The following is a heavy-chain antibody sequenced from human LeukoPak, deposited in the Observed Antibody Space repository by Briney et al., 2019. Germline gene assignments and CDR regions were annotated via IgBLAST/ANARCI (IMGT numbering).Heavy chain of an antibody. D-gene: IGHD2-8*01. CDR1: GYTFTGYY. CDR2: INPNSGGT. CDR3: ASESIVLKVYADGKAFDV. V-gene: IGHV1-2*02. J-gene: IGHJ3*01. Sequence: ASVKVSCKASGYTFTGYYMHWVRQAPGQGLEWMGWINPNSGGTNYAQKFQGRVTMTRDTSISTAYMELSRLRSDDTAVYYCASESIVLKVYADGKAFDVWGQGTMVTVSS.